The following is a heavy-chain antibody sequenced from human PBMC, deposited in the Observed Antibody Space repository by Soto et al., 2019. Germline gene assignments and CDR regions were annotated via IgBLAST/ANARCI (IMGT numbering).Heavy chain of an antibody. CDR3: ARSLPGTYGAFDF. V-gene: IGHV3-74*01. CDR2: ISGDGSST. Sequence: GGSLRLSCAASEFTFRSYWMHWVRQSPGKGLVWVSRISGDGSSTNYADSVKGRFTISRDNAKNTVYLQIDSLRAEDTAVYYCARSLPGTYGAFDFWGQGTMVTVSS. CDR1: EFTFRSYW. D-gene: IGHD1-7*01. J-gene: IGHJ3*01.